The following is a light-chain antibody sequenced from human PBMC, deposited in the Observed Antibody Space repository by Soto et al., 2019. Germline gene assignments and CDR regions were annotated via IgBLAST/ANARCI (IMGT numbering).Light chain of an antibody. V-gene: IGKV3-20*01. CDR2: GAS. Sequence: EIVLTQSPGTLSLSPGERATLSCRTSQSVSRTSLAWYQQKPGQAPRLLIYGASNRATGIPDRFSGSGSGTDLTLTISRLEAEDFAMYYCQQYGNSPILFGQGRLLEIK. CDR3: QQYGNSPIL. J-gene: IGKJ5*01. CDR1: QSVSRTS.